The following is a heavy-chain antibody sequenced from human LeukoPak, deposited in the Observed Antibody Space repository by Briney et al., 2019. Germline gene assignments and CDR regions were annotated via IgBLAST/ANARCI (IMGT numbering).Heavy chain of an antibody. Sequence: GESLKISCKGSGHSFTRYWVGWVRQMPGKGLEWMGIIYPGDSDTRYSPSFQGQVTISADKSISTAYLQWSSLKASDTAMYYCARRAGDDYYGMDVWGQGTTVTVSS. CDR2: IYPGDSDT. J-gene: IGHJ6*02. CDR1: GHSFTRYW. V-gene: IGHV5-51*01. D-gene: IGHD7-27*01. CDR3: ARRAGDDYYGMDV.